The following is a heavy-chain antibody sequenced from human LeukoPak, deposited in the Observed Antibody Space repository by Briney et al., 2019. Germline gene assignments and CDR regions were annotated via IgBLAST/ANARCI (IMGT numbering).Heavy chain of an antibody. J-gene: IGHJ4*02. Sequence: PGGSLRLSCAASGFTFASYATHWVRQAPGKGLEYVSAITNNGGTTFYANSVKGRFTISRDNSKNTLFLQMGSLRPEDMAVYYCARVDDFTYDYWGQGTLVTVSS. CDR1: GFTFASYA. CDR3: ARVDDFTYDY. CDR2: ITNNGGTT. V-gene: IGHV3-64*01. D-gene: IGHD2-2*03.